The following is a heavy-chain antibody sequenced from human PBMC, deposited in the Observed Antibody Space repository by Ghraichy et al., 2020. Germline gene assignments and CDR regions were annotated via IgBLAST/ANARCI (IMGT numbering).Heavy chain of an antibody. CDR2: IYYNGGA. D-gene: IGHD6-13*01. CDR3: ARTAAGDYGMDV. V-gene: IGHV4-59*01. CDR1: GDSISKYY. J-gene: IGHJ6*02. Sequence: TLSLTCTVSGDSISKYYWSWVRQSPAKRLEWIGYIYYNGGAEYNPSLKSRVTIFLDTSKTQFSLRMTSVTTADTAVYYCARTAAGDYGMDVWGQGTAVAVSS.